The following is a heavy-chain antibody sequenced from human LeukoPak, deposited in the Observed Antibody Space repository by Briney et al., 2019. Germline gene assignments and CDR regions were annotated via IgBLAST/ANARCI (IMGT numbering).Heavy chain of an antibody. J-gene: IGHJ4*02. Sequence: PSETLSLTCTVSGGSISSYYWSWIRQPPGKGLEWIGYIYYSGSTNYNPSLKSRVTISVDTSKNQFSLKLSSVTAADTAVYYCVRGLWSGYPYFDYWGQGTLVTVSS. D-gene: IGHD3-3*01. CDR2: IYYSGST. V-gene: IGHV4-59*01. CDR1: GGSISSYY. CDR3: VRGLWSGYPYFDY.